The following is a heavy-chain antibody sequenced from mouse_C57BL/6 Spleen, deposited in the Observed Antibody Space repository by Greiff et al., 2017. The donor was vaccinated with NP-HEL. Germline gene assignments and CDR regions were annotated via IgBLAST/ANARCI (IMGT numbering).Heavy chain of an antibody. CDR3: ARRGKIYYGNYEGFDY. V-gene: IGHV5-9*01. CDR2: ISGGGGNT. D-gene: IGHD2-1*01. Sequence: EVHLVESGGGLVKPGGSLKLSCAASGFTFSSYTMSWVRQTPEKRLEWVATISGGGGNTYYPDSVKGRFTISRDNAKNTLYLQMSSLRSEDTALYYCARRGKIYYGNYEGFDYWGQGTTLTVSS. CDR1: GFTFSSYT. J-gene: IGHJ2*01.